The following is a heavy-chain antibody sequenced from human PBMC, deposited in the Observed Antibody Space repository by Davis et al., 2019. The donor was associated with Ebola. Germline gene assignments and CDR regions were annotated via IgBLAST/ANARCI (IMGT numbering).Heavy chain of an antibody. V-gene: IGHV5-51*01. CDR2: IYPGDSDT. D-gene: IGHD2-21*01. J-gene: IGHJ6*02. CDR1: GYTFTNNW. Sequence: GESLKISCRGSGYTFTNNWIAWVRQMPGKGLEWMGIIYPGDSDTRYSPSFQGQVTISADKSISTAYLQWSSLKASDTAMYYCARSRAEVRNYYGMDVWGQGTTVTVSS. CDR3: ARSRAEVRNYYGMDV.